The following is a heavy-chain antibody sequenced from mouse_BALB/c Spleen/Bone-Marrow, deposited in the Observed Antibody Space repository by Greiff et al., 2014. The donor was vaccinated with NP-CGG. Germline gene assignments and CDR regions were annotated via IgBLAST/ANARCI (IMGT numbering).Heavy chain of an antibody. CDR1: GYTFTIYW. V-gene: IGHV1-69*02. CDR2: IDPSDSDA. D-gene: IGHD1-1*02. J-gene: IGHJ1*01. CDR3: ARRNYYGGHYWYFDV. Sequence: VQLQQSGAELVKPGASVKLSCKASGYTFTIYWMHWVKQGPGQGLEWIGEIDPSDSDANYNQKFKGKATLTVDKSSTTAYMQLSSLTSEDSAVYYCARRNYYGGHYWYFDVWGAGTTVTVSS.